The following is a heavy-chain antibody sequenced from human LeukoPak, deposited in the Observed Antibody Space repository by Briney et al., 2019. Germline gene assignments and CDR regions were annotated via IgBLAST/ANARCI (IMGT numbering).Heavy chain of an antibody. CDR2: INWNGGST. Sequence: PGGSLRLSCAASGFTFSSYGMNWVRQAPGKGLEWVSGINWNGGSTDYADSVKGRFTISRDNAKNSLYLQMNSLRAEDTALYYCARRGIFIPVDVWGKGTTVTVSS. D-gene: IGHD3-3*01. CDR1: GFTFSSYG. CDR3: ARRGIFIPVDV. J-gene: IGHJ6*04. V-gene: IGHV3-20*04.